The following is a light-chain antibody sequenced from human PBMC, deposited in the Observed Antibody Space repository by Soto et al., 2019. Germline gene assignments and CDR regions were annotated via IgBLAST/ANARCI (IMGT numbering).Light chain of an antibody. CDR2: GAS. CDR1: QSVSSSY. J-gene: IGKJ4*01. V-gene: IGKV3-20*01. CDR3: QQYCSSPPLT. Sequence: EIGLTQSPGTLSSSPGERATISCRASQSVSSSYLAWYQQKPGQPPSLLIYGASSMATGIPERFSGSGSGTDFTLTISRLESEDFAVYYCQQYCSSPPLTFGGGTKVELK.